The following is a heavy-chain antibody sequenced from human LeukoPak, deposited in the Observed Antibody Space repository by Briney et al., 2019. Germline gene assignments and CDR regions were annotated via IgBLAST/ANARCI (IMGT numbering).Heavy chain of an antibody. CDR1: GYTFTSYD. D-gene: IGHD2-2*01. V-gene: IGHV1-8*01. CDR3: ARDGPQVPAAIDY. J-gene: IGHJ4*02. Sequence: GASVKVSCKASGYTFTSYDINWVRQATGQGLEWMGWMNPNSGNTGYAQKFQGRVTMTRNTSISTAYMELSSLRSGDTAVYYCARDGPQVPAAIDYWGQGTLVTVSS. CDR2: MNPNSGNT.